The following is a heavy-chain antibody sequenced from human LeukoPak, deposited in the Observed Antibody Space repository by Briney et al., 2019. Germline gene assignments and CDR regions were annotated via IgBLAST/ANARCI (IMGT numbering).Heavy chain of an antibody. CDR2: IYYSGST. CDR3: ARTGNTAVPPYFDY. Sequence: PSETLSLTCTVSGGSISSSGYYWGWVRQPPGKGLEWIVTIYYSGSTYYNPSLNSRVTMSVNTSKNQFSLKLSSVTAADTAVYYCARTGNTAVPPYFDYWGQGALVTVSS. D-gene: IGHD3-10*01. V-gene: IGHV4-39*01. J-gene: IGHJ4*02. CDR1: GGSISSSGYY.